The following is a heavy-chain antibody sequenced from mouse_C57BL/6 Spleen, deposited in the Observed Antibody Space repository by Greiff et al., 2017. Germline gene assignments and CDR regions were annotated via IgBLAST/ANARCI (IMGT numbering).Heavy chain of an antibody. CDR3: TTKGSRRYQKDY. Sequence: VQLQQSGAELVRPGASVKLSCTASGFNIKDYYMHWVKQRPEQGLEWIGRIDPEDGDTEYAPKFQGKATMAADTSSNTAYLQLSSLTSEDTAVYYCTTKGSRRYQKDYWGQGTTLTVSS. CDR1: GFNIKDYY. J-gene: IGHJ2*01. V-gene: IGHV14-1*01. D-gene: IGHD2-14*01. CDR2: IDPEDGDT.